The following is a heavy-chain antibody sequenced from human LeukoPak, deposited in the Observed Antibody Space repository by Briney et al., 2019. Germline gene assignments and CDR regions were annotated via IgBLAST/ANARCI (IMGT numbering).Heavy chain of an antibody. CDR3: ARGSAVAGAFDI. CDR1: GYTFTGYY. CDR2: INPNSGGT. V-gene: IGHV1-2*02. D-gene: IGHD6-19*01. J-gene: IGHJ3*02. Sequence: ASVKVSCKASGYTFTGYYMHWVRQAPGQGLEWMGWINPNSGGTNYAQKFQGRVTMTRDTSISTAYMEPSRLRSDDTAVYYCARGSAVAGAFDIWGQGTRVTVSS.